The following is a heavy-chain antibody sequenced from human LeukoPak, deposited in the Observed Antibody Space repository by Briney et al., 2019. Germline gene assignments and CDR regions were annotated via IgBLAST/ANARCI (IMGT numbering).Heavy chain of an antibody. J-gene: IGHJ4*02. D-gene: IGHD3-16*01. Sequence: GGSLRLSCAASGFIFSTYSMSWVRQAPGKGLEWVSSISSSNIYYADSVRGRFTISRDNAKNSLYLQTNSLRADDTAVYYCAREGGFDYWGQGTLVTVSS. CDR1: GFIFSTYS. CDR2: ISSSNI. CDR3: AREGGFDY. V-gene: IGHV3-48*01.